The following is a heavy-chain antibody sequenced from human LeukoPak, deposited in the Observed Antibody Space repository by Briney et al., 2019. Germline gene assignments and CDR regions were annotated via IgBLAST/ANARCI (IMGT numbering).Heavy chain of an antibody. J-gene: IGHJ4*02. CDR2: INHSGST. V-gene: IGHV4-34*01. CDR1: GGSFSGYY. Sequence: TSETLSLTCAVYGGSFSGYYWSWIRQPPGKGLEWIGEINHSGSTNYNPSLKSRVTISVDTSKNQFSLKLSSVTAADTAVYYCARVSTAHDYVWGSYRRQHPYYFDYWGQGTLVTVSS. D-gene: IGHD3-16*02. CDR3: ARVSTAHDYVWGSYRRQHPYYFDY.